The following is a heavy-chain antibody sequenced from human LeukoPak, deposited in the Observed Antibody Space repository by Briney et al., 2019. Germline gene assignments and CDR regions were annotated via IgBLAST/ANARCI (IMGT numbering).Heavy chain of an antibody. J-gene: IGHJ5*02. D-gene: IGHD6-19*01. CDR2: IYYSGST. CDR3: AREQWLGPGGFDP. CDR1: GGSISSYH. V-gene: IGHV4-59*01. Sequence: SETLSLTCTVSGGSISSYHWSWIRQSPGKGLEWIGYIYYSGSTNYNPSLKSRVTISVDTSKNQVSLKLSSVTAADTAVYYCAREQWLGPGGFDPWGQGTLVTVSS.